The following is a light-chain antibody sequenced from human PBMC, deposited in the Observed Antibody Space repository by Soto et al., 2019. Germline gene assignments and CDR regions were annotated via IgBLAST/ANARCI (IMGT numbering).Light chain of an antibody. Sequence: DIQMTQSPSSLSASVGDRVAITCRASQSIINSLHWYQQKPGKAPKLLISAASSLQSGVPSRFSGSGSGTDFTLTISSLQPEDFATYYCQQSYSPPPITFGQGTRLEI. CDR3: QQSYSPPPIT. CDR1: QSIINS. J-gene: IGKJ5*01. V-gene: IGKV1-39*01. CDR2: AAS.